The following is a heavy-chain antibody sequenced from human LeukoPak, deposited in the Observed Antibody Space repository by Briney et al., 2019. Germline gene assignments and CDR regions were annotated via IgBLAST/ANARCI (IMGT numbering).Heavy chain of an antibody. D-gene: IGHD2-8*01. CDR3: ARDTVNGPFVISLDL. CDR1: GFTFSSYS. CDR2: ISSSSSYI. V-gene: IGHV3-21*01. Sequence: GGSLRLSCAASGFTFSSYSMNWVRQAPGKGLEWVSSISSSSSYIYYADSVKGRFTISRDDAKNSLYLQMNSLRAEDTAVYYCARDTVNGPFVISLDLWGQGVLSPSPQ. J-gene: IGHJ5*02.